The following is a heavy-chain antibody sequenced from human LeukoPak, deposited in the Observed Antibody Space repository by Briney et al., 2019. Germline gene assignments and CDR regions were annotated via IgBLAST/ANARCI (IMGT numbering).Heavy chain of an antibody. D-gene: IGHD1-26*01. Sequence: GSLRLSCAASGFTFSSYSMNWVRQAPGKGLEWVSSISTSSNYIYYADSMKGRFTISRDNAKNSLYLQMNSLSAEDTAVYYCARRAGSYFDDAFDIWGQGTMVTVSS. J-gene: IGHJ3*02. CDR2: ISTSSNYI. CDR1: GFTFSSYS. V-gene: IGHV3-21*01. CDR3: ARRAGSYFDDAFDI.